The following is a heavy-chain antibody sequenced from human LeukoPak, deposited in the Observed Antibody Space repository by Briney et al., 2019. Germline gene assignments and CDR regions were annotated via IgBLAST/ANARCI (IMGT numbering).Heavy chain of an antibody. CDR2: INPSGGST. D-gene: IGHD3-22*01. Sequence: GASVKVSCKASGYTFTSYYMHWVRQAPGQGLEWMGIINPSGGSTSYAQKFQGRVTMTRDMSTSTVYMELSSLRSEDTAVYYCARVGCSGSGMDSSGCIAGYYYYMDVWGKGTTVTVSS. CDR3: ARVGCSGSGMDSSGCIAGYYYYMDV. J-gene: IGHJ6*03. V-gene: IGHV1-46*01. CDR1: GYTFTSYY.